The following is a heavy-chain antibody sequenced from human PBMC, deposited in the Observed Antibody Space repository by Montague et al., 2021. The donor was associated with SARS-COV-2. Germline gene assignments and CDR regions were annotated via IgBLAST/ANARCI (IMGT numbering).Heavy chain of an antibody. CDR3: ARDGSLRCEILMGPRHYYYRFDF. D-gene: IGHD3-9*01. CDR1: GGSISSSSYY. CDR2: IYYSGST. Sequence: SETLSLTCTVSGGSISSSSYYWGWIRQPPGKGLEWIGSIYYSGSTYYNPSLKSRVTISVDTSKNQFSLKLSSVTAADTAVYYCARDGSLRCEILMGPRHYYYRFDFWGQGTTVTVSS. V-gene: IGHV4-39*07. J-gene: IGHJ6*02.